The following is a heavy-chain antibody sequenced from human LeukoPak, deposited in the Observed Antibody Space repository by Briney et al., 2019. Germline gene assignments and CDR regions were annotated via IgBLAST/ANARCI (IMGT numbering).Heavy chain of an antibody. CDR3: ARGHSYASKGFDY. J-gene: IGHJ4*02. CDR1: GFTLSSYE. CDR2: ISSSGSTK. D-gene: IGHD5-18*01. V-gene: IGHV3-48*03. Sequence: GGSLRLSCAASGFTLSSYEMNWVRQAPGKGLEWVSYISSSGSTKYYADSVKGRFTISRDNAKNSLYLRMNSLRAEDTAVYYCARGHSYASKGFDYWGQGTLVTVSS.